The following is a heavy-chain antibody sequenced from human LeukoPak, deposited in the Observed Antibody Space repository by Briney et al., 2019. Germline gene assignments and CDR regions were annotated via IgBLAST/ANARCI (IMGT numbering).Heavy chain of an antibody. Sequence: GASVKVSCKASGYTFTNYYMNWVRQAPGQGLEWMGWIHPGRGDTNYAQKFQGRVSLTRDTSISTAYMELSGLTSDDTAVYFCARDHNWGPDYWGQGTLVSVSS. D-gene: IGHD7-27*01. CDR3: ARDHNWGPDY. CDR1: GYTFTNYY. V-gene: IGHV1-2*02. J-gene: IGHJ4*02. CDR2: IHPGRGDT.